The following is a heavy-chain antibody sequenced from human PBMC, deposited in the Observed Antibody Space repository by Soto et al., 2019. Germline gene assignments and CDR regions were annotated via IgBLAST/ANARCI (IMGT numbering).Heavy chain of an antibody. Sequence: ATETLSLTCRVSGYFISSSHWLGWIRQPPGKGLEWIGHINYSGSFYHDPSLKSRVTMSLDTSKHQFSLRLSSVTAVDTAVYYCARIATTTLGGPIDYWGRGTLVTVSS. V-gene: IGHV4-28*05. CDR2: INYSGSF. D-gene: IGHD4-4*01. CDR1: GYFISSSHW. J-gene: IGHJ4*02. CDR3: ARIATTTLGGPIDY.